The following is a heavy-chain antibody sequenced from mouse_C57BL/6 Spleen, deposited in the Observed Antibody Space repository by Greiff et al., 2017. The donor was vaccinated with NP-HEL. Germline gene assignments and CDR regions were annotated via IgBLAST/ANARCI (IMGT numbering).Heavy chain of an antibody. CDR2: IYPGDGDT. J-gene: IGHJ1*03. V-gene: IGHV1-82*01. CDR1: GYAFSSSW. D-gene: IGHD2-4*01. Sequence: VQLQQSGPELVKPGASVKISCKASGYAFSSSWMNWVKQRPGKGLEWIGRIYPGDGDTNYNGKFKGKATLTADKSSSTAYMQLSSLTSEDSAVYFCARYDYPYWYFDVWGTGTTVTVSS. CDR3: ARYDYPYWYFDV.